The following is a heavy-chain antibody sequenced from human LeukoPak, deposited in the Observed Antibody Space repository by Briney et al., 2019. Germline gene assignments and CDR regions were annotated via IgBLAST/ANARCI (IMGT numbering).Heavy chain of an antibody. Sequence: GRSLRLSCVGSGFAFHNYAMHWVRRPPGKGLEWVSAINWNSDTKAYADAVKGRFTISRDRARNSLYLQMDSLRPEDTALYYCAKDTGGNGAYFYAMDVWGQGTSVTVSS. CDR2: INWNSDTK. D-gene: IGHD4-23*01. V-gene: IGHV3-9*01. CDR1: GFAFHNYA. CDR3: AKDTGGNGAYFYAMDV. J-gene: IGHJ6*02.